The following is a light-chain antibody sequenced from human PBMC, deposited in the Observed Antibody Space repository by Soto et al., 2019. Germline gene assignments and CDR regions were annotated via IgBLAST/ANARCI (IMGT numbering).Light chain of an antibody. CDR1: QGISNY. J-gene: IGKJ3*01. Sequence: DIQMTQSPSSLSASVGDRVTISCRASQGISNYLAWYQQKPGKAPRLLIYAASSLQSGFSFRFTGSGSGTDFTLTISSLQPEDVATYYCQNYNWPPFTFGPGTKLDLK. CDR2: AAS. CDR3: QNYNWPPFT. V-gene: IGKV1-27*01.